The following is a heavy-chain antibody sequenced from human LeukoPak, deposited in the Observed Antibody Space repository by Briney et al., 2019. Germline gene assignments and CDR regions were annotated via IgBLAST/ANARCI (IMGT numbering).Heavy chain of an antibody. Sequence: SQTLSLTCAICGDSVSSNSAAWKWIRQSPSRGLEWLGRTYYRYKWYNDYAVFVKSRITINPDTSKNQFSLQLNSVTPEDTAVYYCARDRTGDLYIDYWGQGTLVTVSS. CDR2: TYYRYKWYN. J-gene: IGHJ4*02. V-gene: IGHV6-1*01. CDR3: ARDRTGDLYIDY. D-gene: IGHD7-27*01. CDR1: GDSVSSNSAA.